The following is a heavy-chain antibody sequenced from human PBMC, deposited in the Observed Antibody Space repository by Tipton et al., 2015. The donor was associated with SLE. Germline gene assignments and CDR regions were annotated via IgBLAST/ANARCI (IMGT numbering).Heavy chain of an antibody. D-gene: IGHD3-3*01. Sequence: TLSLTCTVSGGSISSGSYYWSWIRQPAGKGLEWIGRIYTSGSTNYNPSLKSRVTISVDTSKNQFSLKLSSVTAADTAVYYCASTVWSGYLGWFDPWGQGTLVTVSS. V-gene: IGHV4-61*02. CDR1: GGSISSGSYY. CDR3: ASTVWSGYLGWFDP. CDR2: IYTSGST. J-gene: IGHJ5*02.